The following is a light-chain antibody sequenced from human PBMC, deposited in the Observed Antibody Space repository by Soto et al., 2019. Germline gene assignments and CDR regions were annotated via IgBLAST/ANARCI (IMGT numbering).Light chain of an antibody. CDR3: QVYTSLPQT. CDR2: DAF. Sequence: EVVLTQSPGTLSLSPGERATLSCRSSQSVGSDYLAWYQQKPDQAPRLLIYDAFTRATGVPDRFSGSGSGTDFTLTISRLEPEDFAVYYCQVYTSLPQTFGQGTKVELK. V-gene: IGKV3-20*01. J-gene: IGKJ1*01. CDR1: QSVGSDY.